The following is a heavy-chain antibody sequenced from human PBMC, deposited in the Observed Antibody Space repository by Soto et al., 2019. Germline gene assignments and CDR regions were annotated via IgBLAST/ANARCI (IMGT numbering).Heavy chain of an antibody. Sequence: PSETLSLTCAVYGGSFSGYYWSWIRQPPGKGLEWIGYIYYSGSTNYNPSLKSRVTISVDTSKNQFSLKLSSVTAADTAVYYCARARYGDYVRYFDYWGQGTLVTVSS. CDR2: IYYSGST. J-gene: IGHJ4*02. V-gene: IGHV4-59*01. CDR1: GGSFSGYY. D-gene: IGHD4-17*01. CDR3: ARARYGDYVRYFDY.